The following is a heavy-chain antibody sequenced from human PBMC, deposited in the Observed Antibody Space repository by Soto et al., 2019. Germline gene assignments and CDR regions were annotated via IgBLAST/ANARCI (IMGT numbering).Heavy chain of an antibody. Sequence: GASVQVSCKASGYTFTGYYMHWVRQPPGQGLEWMGWINPNSGGTNYAQKFKARVTMTRDTSISTAYMELRRLRSVDPPVYYCAARSWEYYYYGMDVWGQGTTVTVSS. D-gene: IGHD1-26*01. CDR1: GYTFTGYY. J-gene: IGHJ6*02. CDR2: INPNSGGT. V-gene: IGHV1-2*02. CDR3: AARSWEYYYYGMDV.